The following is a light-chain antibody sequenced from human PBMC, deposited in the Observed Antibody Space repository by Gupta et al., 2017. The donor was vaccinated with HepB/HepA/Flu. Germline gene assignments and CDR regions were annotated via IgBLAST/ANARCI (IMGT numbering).Light chain of an antibody. V-gene: IGKV1-39*01. CDR1: QTISGS. CDR2: FVT. Sequence: DIQMTQSPSSLSASVGDRVTISCRASQTISGSVNWYQQKPGKAPELLVYFVTILQSGVPSRFSGSASGTDFTLTIASLQPEDFATYFCQQNQVSPWTFGQGTKVEIK. J-gene: IGKJ1*01. CDR3: QQNQVSPWT.